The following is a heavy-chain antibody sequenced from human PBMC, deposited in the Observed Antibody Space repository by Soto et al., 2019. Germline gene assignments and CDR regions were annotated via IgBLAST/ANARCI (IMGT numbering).Heavy chain of an antibody. CDR1: GGSISSYY. D-gene: IGHD6-19*01. CDR3: ARAQTPYSSGWYYFDY. Sequence: SETLSLTCTVSGGSISSYYWSWIRQPPGKGLEWIGYIYYSGSTNYNPSIKSQVTISVDTSKNQLSLKLSTVTDANTTEYYCARAQTPYSSGWYYFDYWGQGTLVTVS. J-gene: IGHJ4*02. CDR2: IYYSGST. V-gene: IGHV4-59*01.